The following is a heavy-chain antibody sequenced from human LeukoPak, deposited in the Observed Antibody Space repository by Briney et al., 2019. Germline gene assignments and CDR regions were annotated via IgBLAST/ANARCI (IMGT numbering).Heavy chain of an antibody. CDR2: IIPIFGTA. Sequence: SVKVSCKASGGTFSSYAFSWVRQAPGQGLEWMGGIIPIFGTANYAQKFQGRVTITADESTSTAYMELSSLRSEDTAVYYCARGGAARLHFQNWGQGTLVTVSS. CDR3: ARGGAARLHFQN. J-gene: IGHJ1*01. D-gene: IGHD6-6*01. V-gene: IGHV1-69*13. CDR1: GGTFSSYA.